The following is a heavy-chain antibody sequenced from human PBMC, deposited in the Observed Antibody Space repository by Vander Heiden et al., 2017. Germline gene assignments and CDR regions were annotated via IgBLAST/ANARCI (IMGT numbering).Heavy chain of an antibody. V-gene: IGHV3-30-3*01. J-gene: IGHJ1*01. CDR1: GFTFSSYA. Sequence: GSLKLSCAASGFTFSSYAMHWVRQAPGTGLERVAVISYDGSNKYYADSVQGRFTISRDNSKNTLYLQMNSLRAEDTAVYYCARDGGPPLSTVGDYGGEYFQLWGQGTLVTVSS. CDR2: ISYDGSNK. D-gene: IGHD4-17*01. CDR3: ARDGGPPLSTVGDYGGEYFQL.